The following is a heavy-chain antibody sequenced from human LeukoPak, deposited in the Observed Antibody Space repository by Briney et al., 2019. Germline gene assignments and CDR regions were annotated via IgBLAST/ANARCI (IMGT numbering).Heavy chain of an antibody. CDR2: IYYSGST. CDR1: GGSIKNYY. CDR3: ARDVPRGTGYMDV. J-gene: IGHJ6*03. Sequence: SETLSLTCTVSGGSIKNYYWTWIRQPPGKGLEWIGYIYYSGSTSSNPSLKSRVTISADTSKNQFSLRLKYVTAADTAVYYCARDVPRGTGYMDVWGKGTTVTVSS. V-gene: IGHV4-59*01. D-gene: IGHD3-10*01.